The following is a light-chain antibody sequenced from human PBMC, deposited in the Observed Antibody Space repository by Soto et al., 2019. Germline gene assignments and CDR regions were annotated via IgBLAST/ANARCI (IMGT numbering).Light chain of an antibody. CDR3: QQCNSFLYT. Sequence: DIQMTQSPSTLSASVGDRVTITCRASQTIRSWLAWYQQKPGKAPKLLIYDASSLESGVPSRFSGSGSGTEFTLTISSLQPDDFATYYCQQCNSFLYTFGQGTKVEVK. CDR1: QTIRSW. V-gene: IGKV1-5*01. J-gene: IGKJ2*01. CDR2: DAS.